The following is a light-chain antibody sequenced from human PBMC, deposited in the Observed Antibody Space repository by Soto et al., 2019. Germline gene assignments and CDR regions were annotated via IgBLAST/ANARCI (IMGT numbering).Light chain of an antibody. Sequence: DIRMTQSPSSLSASVGDRVTITCRASQTIRSYLNWYQVKPGEAPKLLIYAASILQSGVPSRFSGRGTGTDFSLTISGLQPEDLGTYYYQQSYDAVTFGGGTTVEIK. J-gene: IGKJ4*01. V-gene: IGKV1-39*01. CDR2: AAS. CDR3: QQSYDAVT. CDR1: QTIRSY.